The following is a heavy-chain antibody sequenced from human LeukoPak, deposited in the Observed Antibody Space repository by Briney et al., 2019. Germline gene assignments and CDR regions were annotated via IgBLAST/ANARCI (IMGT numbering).Heavy chain of an antibody. CDR1: GYTFTSYG. Sequence: LGSSVKVSCKASGYTFTSYGISWVRQAPGQGLEWMGWIGGYNGNTNYAQKLQGRVTMTTDTSTSTAYMELRSLRSDDTAVYYCARDLSQYSSSWGGYWGQGTLVTVSS. V-gene: IGHV1-18*04. J-gene: IGHJ4*02. D-gene: IGHD6-13*01. CDR2: IGGYNGNT. CDR3: ARDLSQYSSSWGGY.